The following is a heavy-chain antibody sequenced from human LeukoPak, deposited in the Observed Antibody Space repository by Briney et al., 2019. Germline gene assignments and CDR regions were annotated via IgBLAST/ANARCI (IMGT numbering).Heavy chain of an antibody. D-gene: IGHD6-19*01. Sequence: GASVKVSCKASGYTFTSYAMHWVRQAPGQRLEWMGWINAGNGNTKYSQKFQGRVTMTRDTSTSTVYMELSSLRSEDTAVYYCARARIAVAGHFDYWGQGTLVTVSS. CDR1: GYTFTSYA. CDR3: ARARIAVAGHFDY. V-gene: IGHV1-3*01. J-gene: IGHJ4*02. CDR2: INAGNGNT.